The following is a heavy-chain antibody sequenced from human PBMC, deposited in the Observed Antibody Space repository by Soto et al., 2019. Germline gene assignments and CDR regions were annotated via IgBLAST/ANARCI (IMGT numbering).Heavy chain of an antibody. D-gene: IGHD6-13*01. CDR2: INAGNGNT. V-gene: IGHV1-3*05. CDR1: GYTFTSYA. Sequence: QVQLVQSGAEEKKPGASVKVSCKASGYTFTSYAMHWVRQAPGQRREWMGWINAGNGNTKYSQKFQGRVTITMDTSASTAYMELSSLRSEDTAVYYCARDTAAAYAFDIWGQGTMVTVSS. CDR3: ARDTAAAYAFDI. J-gene: IGHJ3*02.